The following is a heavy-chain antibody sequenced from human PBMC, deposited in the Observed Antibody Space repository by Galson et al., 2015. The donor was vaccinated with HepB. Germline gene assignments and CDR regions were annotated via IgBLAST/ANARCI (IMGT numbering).Heavy chain of an antibody. CDR1: GYTFTNYY. CDR3: ARWLAGSGGSCVLVY. D-gene: IGHD2-15*01. J-gene: IGHJ4*01. V-gene: IGHV1-46*04. Sequence: SVKVSCKASGYTFTNYYMHWVRQAPGQGLEWMGIINPSDGSTSYAQKLQGRVTMTRDTSTGTVYMELSSLRSEDTAVYYCARWLAGSGGSCVLVYWGHGTLVTVSS. CDR2: INPSDGST.